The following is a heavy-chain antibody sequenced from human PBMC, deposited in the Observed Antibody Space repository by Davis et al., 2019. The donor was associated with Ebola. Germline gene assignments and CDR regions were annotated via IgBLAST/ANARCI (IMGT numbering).Heavy chain of an antibody. CDR2: IDYSGST. Sequence: SETLSLTCTVSGGSISTYYWSWIRQPPGKGLEWIGYIDYSGSTSYNPSLKSRVTISVDTSENQFPLKVTSLTAADTAVYYCARGRYMDVWGQGTTVTVSS. CDR3: ARGRYMDV. V-gene: IGHV4-59*01. CDR1: GGSISTYY. D-gene: IGHD3-9*01. J-gene: IGHJ6*02.